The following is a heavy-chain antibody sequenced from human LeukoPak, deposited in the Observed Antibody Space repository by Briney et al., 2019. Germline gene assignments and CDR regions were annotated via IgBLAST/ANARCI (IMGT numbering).Heavy chain of an antibody. CDR1: GASISGGSYY. CDR2: LYPGGST. D-gene: IGHD6-19*01. Sequence: SETLSLTCTVSGASISGGSYYWSWIRQPAGKGLEWIGRLYPGGSTNYNPSLKSRVTISLDTSRNQLSLRLRSVTAADTAVYYCARPYSSGWYGSTGDWFDPWGQGTLVTVSS. V-gene: IGHV4-61*02. CDR3: ARPYSSGWYGSTGDWFDP. J-gene: IGHJ5*02.